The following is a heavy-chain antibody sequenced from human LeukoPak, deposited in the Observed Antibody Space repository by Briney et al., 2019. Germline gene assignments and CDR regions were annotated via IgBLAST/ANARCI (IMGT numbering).Heavy chain of an antibody. D-gene: IGHD2-2*02. CDR2: IRSKANSYAT. J-gene: IGHJ4*02. Sequence: GGSLRLSCAASGFTFSFSAVHWVRQASGKGLEWVCLIRSKANSYATAYTASVQGRFTISRDDSKNTAYLLMNSLKTEDTAVYYCTTETSLYYFDYWGQGTLVTVSS. V-gene: IGHV3-73*01. CDR3: TTETSLYYFDY. CDR1: GFTFSFSA.